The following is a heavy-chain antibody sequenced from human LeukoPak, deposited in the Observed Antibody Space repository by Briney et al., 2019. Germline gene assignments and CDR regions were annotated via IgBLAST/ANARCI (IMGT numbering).Heavy chain of an antibody. CDR2: ISSSGSAI. J-gene: IGHJ4*02. CDR1: GFTFSDYY. CDR3: ARDPRGITALVDYFDY. V-gene: IGHV3-11*01. Sequence: PGGSLRLSCAASGFTFSDYYMSWIRQAPGKGLEWVSYISSSGSAIYYADSVKGRFTISRDNAKNSLYLQMSSLRVEDTAVYYCARDPRGITALVDYFDYWSQGTLVTVSS. D-gene: IGHD5-18*01.